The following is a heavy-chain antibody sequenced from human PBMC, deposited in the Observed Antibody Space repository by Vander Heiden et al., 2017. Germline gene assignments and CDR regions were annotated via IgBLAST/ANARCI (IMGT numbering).Heavy chain of an antibody. CDR3: ATDAIGVVVPAAPRGGYYYYGMDV. V-gene: IGHV1-24*01. CDR1: GYTLTELS. J-gene: IGHJ6*02. Sequence: QVQLVQSGAEVQKPGASVKVSCKVSGYTLTELSIHWVRQAPGKGLEWMGGFDPEDGETIYAQKFQGRVTMTEDTSTDTAYMELSSLRSEDTAVYYCATDAIGVVVPAAPRGGYYYYGMDVWGQGTTVTVSS. CDR2: FDPEDGET. D-gene: IGHD2-2*01.